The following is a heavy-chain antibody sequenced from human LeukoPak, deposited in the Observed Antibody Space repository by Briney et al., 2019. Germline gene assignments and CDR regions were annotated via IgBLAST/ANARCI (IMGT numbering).Heavy chain of an antibody. Sequence: GGSLRLSCAVSGFTFDDYAMHWVRQAPGKGLEWVSLISWDGGSTYYADSVKGRFTISRDNSKNSLYLQMNSLRAEDTALYYCAKASPGYYDVNYFDYWGQGTLVTVSS. CDR1: GFTFDDYA. CDR2: ISWDGGST. D-gene: IGHD3-22*01. CDR3: AKASPGYYDVNYFDY. V-gene: IGHV3-43D*03. J-gene: IGHJ4*02.